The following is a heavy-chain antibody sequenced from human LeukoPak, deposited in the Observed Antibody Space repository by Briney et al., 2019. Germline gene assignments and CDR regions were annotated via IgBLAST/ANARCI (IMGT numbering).Heavy chain of an antibody. CDR1: GFTVSNNY. CDR2: IYSGGST. CDR3: AREDYGDYGGPYFDY. D-gene: IGHD4-17*01. J-gene: IGHJ4*02. V-gene: IGHV3-53*01. Sequence: PGGSLRLSCAASGFTVSNNYMSWVRQAPGKGLEWVSVIYSGGSTYYADSVKGRFTISRDNSKNTLYLQMNSLRAEDTAVYYCAREDYGDYGGPYFDYWGQGTLVTVSS.